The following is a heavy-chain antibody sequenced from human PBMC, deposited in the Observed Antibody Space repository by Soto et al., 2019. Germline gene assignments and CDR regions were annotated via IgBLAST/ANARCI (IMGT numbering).Heavy chain of an antibody. V-gene: IGHV3-23*01. CDR2: ISGSGGST. J-gene: IGHJ5*02. Sequence: EVQLLESGGGLVQPGGSLRLSCAASGFTFSSYAMSWVRQAPGKGLEWVSAISGSGGSTYYADSVKGRFTIPRDNSKNTLYMQMNSLRAEDTAVYYCAKDDSSSGWYPTWGQGTLVTVSS. CDR3: AKDDSSSGWYPT. CDR1: GFTFSSYA. D-gene: IGHD6-19*01.